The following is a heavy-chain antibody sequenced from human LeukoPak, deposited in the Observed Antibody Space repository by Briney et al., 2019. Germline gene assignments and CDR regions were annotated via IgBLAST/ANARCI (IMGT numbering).Heavy chain of an antibody. Sequence: SETLSLTCTVSGGSISSYFWTWIRQPPGKGLEWVGYIYDSGSTNYNPSLKSRVTISVDTSKNQFSLKVTSVTAADTAVYYCARGPHYGGNTYFDYWGQGTLVTVSS. V-gene: IGHV4-59*01. J-gene: IGHJ4*02. CDR3: ARGPHYGGNTYFDY. CDR2: IYDSGST. D-gene: IGHD4-23*01. CDR1: GGSISSYF.